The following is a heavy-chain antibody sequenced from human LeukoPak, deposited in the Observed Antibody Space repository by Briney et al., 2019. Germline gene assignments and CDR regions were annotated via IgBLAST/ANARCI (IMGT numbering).Heavy chain of an antibody. CDR3: ASGELDSLYYFDF. V-gene: IGHV3-74*01. CDR1: GFTFSNYW. J-gene: IGHJ4*02. Sequence: PGGSLRLSCAASGFTFSNYWMHWVRQAPGKGLVWVSRIHTDGISTTYADSVKGRFTISRDNAKNTLCLQMNSLRAEDTAVYYCASGELDSLYYFDFWGQGTLVTVSS. D-gene: IGHD1-1*01. CDR2: IHTDGIST.